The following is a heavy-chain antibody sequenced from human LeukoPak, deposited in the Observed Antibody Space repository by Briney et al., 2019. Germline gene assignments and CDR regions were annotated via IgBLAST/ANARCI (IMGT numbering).Heavy chain of an antibody. J-gene: IGHJ5*02. CDR3: AKDRASGSGSYSYRGFDH. Sequence: PGGSLRLSCAASGFTFNNYAMSWVRQAPGRGLEWVSAISSGGDYTNSADSVKGRFTISRDNSRNTLYLQMNSLRAEDTAVYYCAKDRASGSGSYSYRGFDHWGQGTLVTVSS. V-gene: IGHV3-23*01. CDR1: GFTFNNYA. CDR2: ISSGGDYT. D-gene: IGHD6-19*01.